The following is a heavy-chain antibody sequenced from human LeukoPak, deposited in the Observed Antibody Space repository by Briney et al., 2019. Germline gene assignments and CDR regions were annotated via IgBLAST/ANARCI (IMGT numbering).Heavy chain of an antibody. Sequence: GASVKVSCKASGYTFTSYDINWVRQATGQGLEWMGWMNPNSGNTGYAQKFQGRVTMTRNTSISTAYMELSSLRSEDTAVYYCAKDWPTGYSSSWLDAFDIWGQGTMVTVSS. V-gene: IGHV1-8*01. CDR3: AKDWPTGYSSSWLDAFDI. CDR1: GYTFTSYD. D-gene: IGHD6-13*01. J-gene: IGHJ3*02. CDR2: MNPNSGNT.